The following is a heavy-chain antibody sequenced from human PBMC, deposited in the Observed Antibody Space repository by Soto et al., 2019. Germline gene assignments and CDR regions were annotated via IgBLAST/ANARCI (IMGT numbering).Heavy chain of an antibody. J-gene: IGHJ6*02. D-gene: IGHD5-12*01. CDR3: ARLRGYSGYDWFPYYYYGMDV. Sequence: SVKVSCKASGVTFSSYAIRWVRQAPGQGLELMGGIIPIFGTANYAQKFQGRVTITADESTSTAYMELSSLRSEDTAVYYCARLRGYSGYDWFPYYYYGMDVWGQGTTVTVYS. V-gene: IGHV1-69*13. CDR1: GVTFSSYA. CDR2: IIPIFGTA.